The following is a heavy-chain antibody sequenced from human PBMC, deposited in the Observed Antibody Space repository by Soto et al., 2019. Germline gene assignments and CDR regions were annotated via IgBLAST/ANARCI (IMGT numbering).Heavy chain of an antibody. CDR3: ARGTVIRAGYYFDY. Sequence: SETLSLTCAVSGGSISSGGYSWSWIRQPPGKGLEWIGYIYHSGSTYYNPSLKSRVTISVDRSKNQFSLKLSSVTVADTAVYYCARGTVIRAGYYFDYRGQGTLVTVSS. J-gene: IGHJ4*02. V-gene: IGHV4-30-2*01. CDR2: IYHSGST. CDR1: GGSISSGGYS. D-gene: IGHD3-22*01.